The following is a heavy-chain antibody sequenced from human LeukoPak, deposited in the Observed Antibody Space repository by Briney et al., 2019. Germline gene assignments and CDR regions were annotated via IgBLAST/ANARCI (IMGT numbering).Heavy chain of an antibody. V-gene: IGHV3-74*01. CDR3: VRDFRSADY. CDR2: ICPDGTVT. CDR1: GFTFSNYC. Sequence: RGSLRLSCAASGFTFSNYCMHWVRQIPGKGLVWVSRICPDGTVTNYADSVKGRFTISRDNAKNMVFLQMNSLTADDTAVYYCVRDFRSADYWGQGILVTVSS. J-gene: IGHJ4*02.